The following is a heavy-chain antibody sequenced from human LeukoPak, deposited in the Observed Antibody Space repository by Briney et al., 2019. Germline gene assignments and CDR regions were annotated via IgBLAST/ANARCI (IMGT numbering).Heavy chain of an antibody. J-gene: IGHJ4*02. CDR2: INPNSGGT. D-gene: IGHD6-6*01. Sequence: ASVKVSCKASGYTFTVYYMHWVRQATGQALEWTGWINPNSGGTKYAQKFQGRVTMTRDTSISTAYMELSRLRSDDTAVYYCARGGYSSSQTFDYWGQGTLVTVSS. CDR1: GYTFTVYY. V-gene: IGHV1-2*02. CDR3: ARGGYSSSQTFDY.